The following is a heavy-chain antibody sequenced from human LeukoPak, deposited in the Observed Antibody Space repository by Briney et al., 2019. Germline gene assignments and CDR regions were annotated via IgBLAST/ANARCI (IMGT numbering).Heavy chain of an antibody. CDR3: ARTRGNYYYDSSGQDHDAFDI. Sequence: GGSLRLSCAVSGFRVSDCYMSWVRQAPGKGLEWVSAISGSGGSTYYADSVKGRFTISRDNSKNTLYLQMNSLRAEDTAVYYCARTRGNYYYDSSGQDHDAFDIWGQGTMVTVSS. J-gene: IGHJ3*02. CDR1: GFRVSDCY. D-gene: IGHD3-22*01. V-gene: IGHV3-23*01. CDR2: ISGSGGST.